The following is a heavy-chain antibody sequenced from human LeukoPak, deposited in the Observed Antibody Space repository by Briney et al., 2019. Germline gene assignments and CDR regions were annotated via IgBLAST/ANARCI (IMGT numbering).Heavy chain of an antibody. D-gene: IGHD5-24*01. CDR1: GFTFSSYS. Sequence: KLGGSLRLSCAASGFTFSSYSMNWVRQAPGKGLEWVSSISSSSSYIYYADSVKGRFTISRDNAKNSLYLQMNSLRAEDTAVYYCAGGGEMATMPPNYYYYYMDVWGKGTTVTVSS. J-gene: IGHJ6*03. V-gene: IGHV3-21*01. CDR2: ISSSSSYI. CDR3: AGGGEMATMPPNYYYYYMDV.